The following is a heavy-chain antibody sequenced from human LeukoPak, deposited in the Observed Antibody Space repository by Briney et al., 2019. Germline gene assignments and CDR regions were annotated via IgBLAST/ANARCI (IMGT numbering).Heavy chain of an antibody. J-gene: IGHJ4*02. Sequence: ASVKVSCKASRYTFTGYYMHWVRQAPGQGLEWMGCINPNSGGTNYAQKFQGRVTMTRDTSISTAYMELSRLRSDDTAVYYCARDQNTGPDTAVVGSNWGQGTLVTVSS. V-gene: IGHV1-2*02. CDR1: RYTFTGYY. D-gene: IGHD5-18*01. CDR2: INPNSGGT. CDR3: ARDQNTGPDTAVVGSN.